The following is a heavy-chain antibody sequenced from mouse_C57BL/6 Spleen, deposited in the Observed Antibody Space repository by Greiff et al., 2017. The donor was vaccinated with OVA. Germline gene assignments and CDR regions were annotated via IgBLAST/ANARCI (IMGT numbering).Heavy chain of an antibody. CDR3: ARSDLSVVARDFDY. CDR2: INPNNGGT. V-gene: IGHV1-22*01. Sequence: EVQGVESGPELVKPGASVKMSCKASGYTFTDYNMHWVKQSHGKSLEWIGYINPNNGGTSYNQKFKGKATLTVNKSSSTAYMELRSLTSEDSAVYYCARSDLSVVARDFDYWGQGTTLTVSS. D-gene: IGHD1-1*01. J-gene: IGHJ2*01. CDR1: GYTFTDYN.